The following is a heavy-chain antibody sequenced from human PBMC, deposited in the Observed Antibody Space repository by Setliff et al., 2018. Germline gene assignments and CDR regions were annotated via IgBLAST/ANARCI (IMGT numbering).Heavy chain of an antibody. Sequence: PGGSLRLSCVASGFTLSTYAMSWVRQAPGKGLEWVSVISDSGGSTYYADSVKGRFTISRDNSKNTLYLQMNSLRAEDTAVYYCARDRGSGSYFLRYFDYWGQGTLVTVSS. J-gene: IGHJ4*02. CDR1: GFTLSTYA. V-gene: IGHV3-23*01. CDR3: ARDRGSGSYFLRYFDY. CDR2: ISDSGGST. D-gene: IGHD1-26*01.